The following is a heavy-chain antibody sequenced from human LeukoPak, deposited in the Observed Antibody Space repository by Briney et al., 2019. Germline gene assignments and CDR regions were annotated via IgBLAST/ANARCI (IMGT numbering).Heavy chain of an antibody. CDR3: ARESGDRYYFDY. Sequence: ASVKVSCKASGYTFTGYYMHWVRQAPGQGLEWMGWINPNSGGTNYAQKFQGRVTMTRDTSISTAYMELSRVRSDDTAVYYCARESGDRYYFDYWGQGTLVTVSS. J-gene: IGHJ4*02. V-gene: IGHV1-2*02. CDR2: INPNSGGT. CDR1: GYTFTGYY. D-gene: IGHD1-26*01.